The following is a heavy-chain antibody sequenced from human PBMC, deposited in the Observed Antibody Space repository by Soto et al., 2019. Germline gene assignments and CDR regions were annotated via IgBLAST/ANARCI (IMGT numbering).Heavy chain of an antibody. D-gene: IGHD3-10*01. CDR3: ARGLMLWFGELSRRGGYYYYMDV. CDR2: INDSGDI. J-gene: IGHJ6*03. CDR1: GGSFSGYQ. Sequence: QVQLQQWGAGLLKPSETLSLTCAVYGGSFSGYQWSWIRQTPGKGLEWIGGINDSGDINYNPSLRGRVTILVDSPKKQISLRLSSVTAADTAVYYCARGLMLWFGELSRRGGYYYYMDVWGKGTTVTVSS. V-gene: IGHV4-34*01.